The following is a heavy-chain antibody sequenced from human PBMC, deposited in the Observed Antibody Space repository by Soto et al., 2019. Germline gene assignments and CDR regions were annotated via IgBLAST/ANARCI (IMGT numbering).Heavy chain of an antibody. CDR1: GFTFSTYG. V-gene: IGHV3-30*18. J-gene: IGHJ4*02. CDR2: ISYHGNNK. CDR3: AKDHLPSTVTTPGY. D-gene: IGHD4-17*01. Sequence: QVQLVESGGGVVQPGRSLRLSCAASGFTFSTYGMHWVRQAPGKGLEWVAVISYHGNNKYYADSVKGRFTIARDHSKNTLFLQMDSLRAEDTAVYYCAKDHLPSTVTTPGYWGQGTLVTVSS.